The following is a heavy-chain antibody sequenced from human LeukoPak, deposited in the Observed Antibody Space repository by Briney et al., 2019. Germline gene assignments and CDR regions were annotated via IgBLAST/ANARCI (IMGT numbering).Heavy chain of an antibody. CDR3: ARVVDCSNTSCYTLGDWFDP. V-gene: IGHV4-34*01. CDR1: GGSFSGYY. J-gene: IGHJ5*02. Sequence: PSETLSLTCAVYGGSFSGYYWSWIRQPPGKGLEWIGEINHSGSTNYNSSLKSRVTISVDTSKNQFSLKLSSVTAADTAVYYCARVVDCSNTSCYTLGDWFDPWGQGTLVTVSS. D-gene: IGHD2-2*02. CDR2: INHSGST.